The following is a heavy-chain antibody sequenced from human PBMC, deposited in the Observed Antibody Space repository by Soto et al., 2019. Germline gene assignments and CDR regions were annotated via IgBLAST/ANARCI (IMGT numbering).Heavy chain of an antibody. D-gene: IGHD1-26*01. Sequence: EVQLLESGGGLVQPGGSLRLSCAASGFTFSSYGMSWVRQAPGKGLEWVSGISGSGGSTYYADSVKGRFTISRDNSKNTLYRQMNSLRAEDTAVYYCAKVKEVGAITLFDYWGQGTLVTVSS. CDR2: ISGSGGST. CDR3: AKVKEVGAITLFDY. CDR1: GFTFSSYG. J-gene: IGHJ4*02. V-gene: IGHV3-23*01.